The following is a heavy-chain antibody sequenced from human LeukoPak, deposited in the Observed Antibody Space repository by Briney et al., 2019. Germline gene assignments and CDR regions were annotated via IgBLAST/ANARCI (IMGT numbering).Heavy chain of an antibody. CDR2: IYTSGST. CDR3: ARVGNWNDGQHFDY. J-gene: IGHJ4*02. D-gene: IGHD1-1*01. Sequence: PSETLSLTCTVSGGSISSGSYYWSWIRQPAGKGLEWIGRIYTSGSTNYNPSLKSRVTISVDTSKNQFSLKLSSVTAADTAAYYCARVGNWNDGQHFDYWGQGTLVTVSS. V-gene: IGHV4-61*02. CDR1: GGSISSGSYY.